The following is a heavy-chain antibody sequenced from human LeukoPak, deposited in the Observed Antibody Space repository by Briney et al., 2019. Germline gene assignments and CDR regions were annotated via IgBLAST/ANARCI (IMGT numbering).Heavy chain of an antibody. Sequence: AGGSLRLSCAASGFTFSSYEMNWVRQAPGKGLEWISYISSSGSTIYYADSVKGRFTISRDNAKNSLYLQMNSLRAEDTAVYYCARDKMGYCSGGSCYYYYGMDVWGQGTTVTVSS. CDR2: ISSSGSTI. J-gene: IGHJ6*02. CDR3: ARDKMGYCSGGSCYYYYGMDV. D-gene: IGHD2-15*01. V-gene: IGHV3-48*03. CDR1: GFTFSSYE.